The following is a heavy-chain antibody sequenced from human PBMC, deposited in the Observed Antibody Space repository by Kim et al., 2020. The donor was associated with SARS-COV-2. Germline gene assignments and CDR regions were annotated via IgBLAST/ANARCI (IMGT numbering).Heavy chain of an antibody. V-gene: IGHV3-49*03. CDR1: GFTFGDYA. Sequence: GGSLRLSCTASGFTFGDYAMSWFRQAPGKGLEWVGFIRSKAYGGTTEYAASVKGRFTISRHDSKSIAYLQMNSLKTEDTAVYYCTPAQWFGEINPYYYYYSGMDVWGQGTTVTVSS. J-gene: IGHJ6*02. CDR2: IRSKAYGGTT. CDR3: TPAQWFGEINPYYYYYSGMDV. D-gene: IGHD3-10*01.